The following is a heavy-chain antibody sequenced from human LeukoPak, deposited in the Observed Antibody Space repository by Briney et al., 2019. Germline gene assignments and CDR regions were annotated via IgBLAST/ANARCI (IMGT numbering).Heavy chain of an antibody. CDR3: ARDRRDGYNRVIDY. CDR2: MYHSGST. Sequence: LETLSLTCSVSGYSIRSGQYWGWIRQPPGKGLEWIGSMYHSGSTYYNPSLKSRVTISIDTSKNQFSLKLTSVTAADRAVYYCARDRRDGYNRVIDYWGQGILVTVSS. CDR1: GYSIRSGQY. V-gene: IGHV4-38-2*02. D-gene: IGHD5-24*01. J-gene: IGHJ4*02.